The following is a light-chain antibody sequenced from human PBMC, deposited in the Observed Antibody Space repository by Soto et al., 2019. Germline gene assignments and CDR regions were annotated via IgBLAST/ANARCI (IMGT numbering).Light chain of an antibody. V-gene: IGLV1-47*02. CDR3: AAWDDTLSGYV. Sequence: VLTQPPSASGSPGQRVTISCSGSSSNIGSNYVFWYQHLPGMAPKLLIYSDNQRPSGVPDRFSGSKSGTSASLAISGLRSEDEADYYCAAWDDTLSGYVFGTGTKVTVL. CDR2: SDN. J-gene: IGLJ1*01. CDR1: SSNIGSNY.